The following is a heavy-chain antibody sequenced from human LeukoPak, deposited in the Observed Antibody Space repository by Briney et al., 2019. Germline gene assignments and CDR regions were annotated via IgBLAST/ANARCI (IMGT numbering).Heavy chain of an antibody. Sequence: PSETLSLTCAVSGGSISSGGYSWSWIRQPPGKGLEWIGYIYHSGSTYYNPSLKSRVTISVDRSKNQFSLKLSSVTAADTAVYYCASVAARPEAFDIWGQGTMVTVSS. J-gene: IGHJ3*02. D-gene: IGHD6-6*01. CDR2: IYHSGST. CDR3: ASVAARPEAFDI. V-gene: IGHV4-30-2*01. CDR1: GGSISSGGYS.